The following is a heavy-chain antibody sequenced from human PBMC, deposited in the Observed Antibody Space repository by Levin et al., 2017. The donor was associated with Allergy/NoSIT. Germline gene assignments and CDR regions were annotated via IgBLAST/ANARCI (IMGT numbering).Heavy chain of an antibody. D-gene: IGHD4-17*01. V-gene: IGHV4-34*01. CDR1: GGSFSGYY. Sequence: SETLSLTCAVYGGSFSGYYWSWIRQPPGKGLEWIGEINHSGSTNYNPSLKSRVTISVDTSKNQFSLKLSSVTAADTAVYYCAKAYGDYVPAYWYFDLWGRGTLVTVSS. CDR2: INHSGST. J-gene: IGHJ2*01. CDR3: AKAYGDYVPAYWYFDL.